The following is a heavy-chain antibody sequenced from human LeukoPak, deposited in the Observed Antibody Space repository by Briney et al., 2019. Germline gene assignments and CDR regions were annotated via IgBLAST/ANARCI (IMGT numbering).Heavy chain of an antibody. CDR2: IKKDGSEK. J-gene: IGHJ5*02. D-gene: IGHD4-17*01. Sequence: GGSLRLSCAASGFTFSSHRMSWVRQAPGKGLEWVANIKKDGSEKYYVDSVKGRFTISRDNAKTSLYLQMNSLRAEDTAVYYCARVLSYGWFDPWGQGTLVTVSS. CDR3: ARVLSYGWFDP. CDR1: GFTFSSHR. V-gene: IGHV3-7*01.